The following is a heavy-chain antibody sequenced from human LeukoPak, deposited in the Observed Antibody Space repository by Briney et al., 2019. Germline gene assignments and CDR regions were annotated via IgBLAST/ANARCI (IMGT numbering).Heavy chain of an antibody. CDR3: ARGSSGVRGVYSPRPLGY. J-gene: IGHJ4*02. CDR2: INHSGST. V-gene: IGHV4-34*01. CDR1: GGSFSGYY. Sequence: SETLSLTCAVYGGSFSGYYWSLIRQPPGKGLEWIGEINHSGSTNYNPSLKSRVTISVDTSKNQFSLKLSSVTAADTAVYYCARGSSGVRGVYSPRPLGYWGQGTLVTVSS. D-gene: IGHD3-10*01.